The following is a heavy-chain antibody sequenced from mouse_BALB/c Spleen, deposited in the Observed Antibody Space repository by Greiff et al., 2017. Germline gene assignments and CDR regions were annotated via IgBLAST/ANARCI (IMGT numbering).Heavy chain of an antibody. J-gene: IGHJ2*01. CDR1: GYAFTNYL. CDR2: INPGSGGT. Sequence: VQLQQSGAELVRPGTSVKVSCKASGYAFTNYLIEWVKQRPGQGLEWIGVINPGSGGTNYNEKFKGKATLTADKSSSTAYMQLSSLTSDDSAVYFCARYDGYYYYFDYWGQGTTLTVSS. D-gene: IGHD2-3*01. CDR3: ARYDGYYYYFDY. V-gene: IGHV1-54*01.